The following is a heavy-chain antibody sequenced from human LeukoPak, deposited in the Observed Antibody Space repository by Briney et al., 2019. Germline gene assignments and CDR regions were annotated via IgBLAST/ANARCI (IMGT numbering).Heavy chain of an antibody. Sequence: SETLSLTCTVSGGSISNYYWSWIRQSPGKGLEWIAYIYYSGSTNYNPSLKSRVTISADTSKNQFSLKLSSVTAADTAVYYCAREVAAAGTGNWFDPWGQGTLVTVSS. D-gene: IGHD6-13*01. J-gene: IGHJ5*02. V-gene: IGHV4-59*12. CDR2: IYYSGST. CDR3: AREVAAAGTGNWFDP. CDR1: GGSISNYY.